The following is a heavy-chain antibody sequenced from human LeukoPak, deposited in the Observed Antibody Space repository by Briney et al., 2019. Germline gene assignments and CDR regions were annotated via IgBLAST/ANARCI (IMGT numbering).Heavy chain of an antibody. CDR3: ASRLSRGYSYGQGYFDY. D-gene: IGHD5-18*01. J-gene: IGHJ4*02. CDR1: GGSFSGYY. CDR2: INHSGST. Sequence: SETLSLTCAVYGGSFSGYYWSWIRQPPGKGLEWIGEINHSGSTNYNPSLKSRVTISVDTSKNQFSLKLSSVTAADTAVYYCASRLSRGYSYGQGYFDYWGQGTLVTVSS. V-gene: IGHV4-34*01.